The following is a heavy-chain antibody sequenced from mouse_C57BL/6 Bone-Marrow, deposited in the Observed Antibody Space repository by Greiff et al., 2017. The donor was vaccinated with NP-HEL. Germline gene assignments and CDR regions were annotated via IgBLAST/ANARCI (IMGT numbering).Heavy chain of an antibody. CDR3: AKDYYGSSWAWFAY. Sequence: EVKLVESGGGLVKPGGSLKLSCAASGFTFSDYGIHWVRQAPEKGLEWVAYISSGSSTIYYADTVKGRFTISRDNAKNTLFLQMTSLRSEDTAMYYCAKDYYGSSWAWFAYWGQGTLVTVSA. CDR1: GFTFSDYG. D-gene: IGHD1-1*01. V-gene: IGHV5-17*01. CDR2: ISSGSSTI. J-gene: IGHJ3*01.